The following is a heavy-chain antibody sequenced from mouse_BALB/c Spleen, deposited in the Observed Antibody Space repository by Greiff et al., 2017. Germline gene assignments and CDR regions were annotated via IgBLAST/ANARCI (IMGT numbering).Heavy chain of an antibody. CDR1: GFTFSSYA. CDR2: ISSGGSYT. D-gene: IGHD2-3*01. Sequence: EVKVVESGGGLVKPGGSLKLSCAASGFTFSSYAMSWVRQSPEKRLEWVAEISSGGSYTYYPDTVTGRFTISRDNAKNTLYLEMSSLRSEDTAMYYCARDGIDGYGGDYYAMDDWGQGTSVTVSS. J-gene: IGHJ4*01. CDR3: ARDGIDGYGGDYYAMDD. V-gene: IGHV5-9-4*01.